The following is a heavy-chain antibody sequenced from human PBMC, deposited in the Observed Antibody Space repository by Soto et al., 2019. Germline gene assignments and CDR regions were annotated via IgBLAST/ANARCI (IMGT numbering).Heavy chain of an antibody. CDR3: ARGLVQLWKKRHLETFDY. CDR2: INHSGST. D-gene: IGHD5-18*01. V-gene: IGHV4-34*01. CDR1: GGSFSGYY. J-gene: IGHJ4*02. Sequence: KPSETLSLTCAVYGGSFSGYYWSWIRQPPGKGLEWIGEINHSGSTNYNPSLKSRVTISVDTSKNQFSLKLSSVTAADTAVYYCARGLVQLWKKRHLETFDYWGQGTLVTVSS.